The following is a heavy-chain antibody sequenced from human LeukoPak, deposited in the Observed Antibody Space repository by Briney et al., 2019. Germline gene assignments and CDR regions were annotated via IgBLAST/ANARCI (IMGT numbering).Heavy chain of an antibody. V-gene: IGHV4-59*01. J-gene: IGHJ4*02. CDR2: IYYSGST. Sequence: SETLSLTCTVSGGSISSYYWSWIRQPPGKGLEWIGYIYYSGSTNYNPSLKSRVTISVDTSKNQFSLKLSSVTAADTAVYYCAGKHRSAGKFDYWGQGTLVTVSS. CDR3: AGKHRSAGKFDY. CDR1: GGSISSYY.